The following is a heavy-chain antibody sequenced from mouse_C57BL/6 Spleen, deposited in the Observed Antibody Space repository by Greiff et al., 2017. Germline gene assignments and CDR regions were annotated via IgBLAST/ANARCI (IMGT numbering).Heavy chain of an antibody. Sequence: QVQLQQSGAELVRPGASVKLSCKASGYTFTDYYINWVKQRPGQGLEWIARIYPGSGNTYYNEKFKGKATLTAEKSSSTAYMQLSSLPSEDSAFYFCARGEDYYGSSYVDFDYWGQGTTLTVSS. CDR2: IYPGSGNT. D-gene: IGHD1-1*01. J-gene: IGHJ2*01. CDR3: ARGEDYYGSSYVDFDY. CDR1: GYTFTDYY. V-gene: IGHV1-76*01.